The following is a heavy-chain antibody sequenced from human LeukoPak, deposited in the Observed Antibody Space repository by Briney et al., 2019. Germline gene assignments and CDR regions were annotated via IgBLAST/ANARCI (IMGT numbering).Heavy chain of an antibody. J-gene: IGHJ6*03. Sequence: GASVKVSCKASGDTFTSCAISWVRQAPGQGLEWMGGIIPIIGTANYAQKVQGRVTITTDASTSPAYMELSSLRSEATAVYYCASSYGGNSDYYYYYMDVWGKGTTVTASS. CDR2: IIPIIGTA. CDR3: ASSYGGNSDYYYYYMDV. V-gene: IGHV1-69*05. D-gene: IGHD4-23*01. CDR1: GDTFTSCA.